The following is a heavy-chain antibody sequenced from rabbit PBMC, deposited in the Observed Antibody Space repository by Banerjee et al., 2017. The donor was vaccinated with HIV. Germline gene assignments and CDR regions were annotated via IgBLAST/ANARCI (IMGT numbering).Heavy chain of an antibody. CDR2: INTGSGRS. CDR3: EGDWAGVIGWRFSL. V-gene: IGHV1S45*01. Sequence: QEQLVESGGGLVKPEGSLTLICTASGFSFSSKYVMCWVRQAPGKGLEWIACINTGSGRSVRARGAKPRLPLHKLASPAVSVKKTSLTAADAALFFCEGDWAGVIGWRFSLWGPGPLVTVS. CDR1: GFSFSSKYV. D-gene: IGHD1-1*01. J-gene: IGHJ4*01.